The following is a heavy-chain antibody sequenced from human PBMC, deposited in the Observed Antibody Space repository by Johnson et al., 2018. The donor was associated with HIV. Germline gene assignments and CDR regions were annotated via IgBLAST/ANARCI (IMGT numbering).Heavy chain of an antibody. J-gene: IGHJ3*02. Sequence: MLLVVSGGGLVQPGGSLRLSCAVSGFSVSYNYMSWVRQAPGKGLEWVSGINWNGGSTGYADSVKGRFTISRDNAKNSLYLQMNSLRAEDTALYYCARALVVITDGHAFDIWGQGTMVTVSS. D-gene: IGHD3-22*01. V-gene: IGHV3-20*04. CDR2: INWNGGST. CDR3: ARALVVITDGHAFDI. CDR1: GFSVSYNY.